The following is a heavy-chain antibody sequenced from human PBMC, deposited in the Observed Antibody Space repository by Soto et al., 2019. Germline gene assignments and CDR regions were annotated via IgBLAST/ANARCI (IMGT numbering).Heavy chain of an antibody. V-gene: IGHV3-23*01. CDR2: ISGSGVST. Sequence: GGSLRLSCVVSGITFSSEGMTWVRQARGRGLEWVSGISGSGVSTYYADSVKGRFIISRDNSKNTLFLQMNSLRADDTAVYYCAKDGGGWLQLWANWFDPWGQGTLVTVSS. CDR1: GITFSSEG. CDR3: AKDGGGWLQLWANWFDP. J-gene: IGHJ5*02. D-gene: IGHD5-12*01.